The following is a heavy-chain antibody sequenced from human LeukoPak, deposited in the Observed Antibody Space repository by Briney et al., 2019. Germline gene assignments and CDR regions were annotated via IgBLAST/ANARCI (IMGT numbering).Heavy chain of an antibody. J-gene: IGHJ5*02. D-gene: IGHD6-19*01. V-gene: IGHV1-18*01. Sequence: ASVKVSCKASGGTFSSYGISWVRQAPGQGLEWMGWISAYNGNTNYAQKLQGRVTMTTDTSTSTAYMELRSLRSDDTAVYYCARDRHSSGWYSQAFDPWGQGTLVTVSS. CDR3: ARDRHSSGWYSQAFDP. CDR1: GGTFSSYG. CDR2: ISAYNGNT.